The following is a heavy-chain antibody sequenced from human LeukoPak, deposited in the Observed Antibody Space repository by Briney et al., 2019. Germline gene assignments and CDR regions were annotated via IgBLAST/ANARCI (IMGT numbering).Heavy chain of an antibody. CDR1: GFTFSSYA. CDR2: ISVSGGST. CDR3: AKGSGLGYCSSTTCRPFYYYYYGMDV. J-gene: IGHJ6*04. Sequence: GGSLRLSCTASGFTFSSYAMSWIRQAPGKGLEWVSAISVSGGSTYYADSVKGRFTISRDNSKNTLYLQMNSLRAEDTAVYYCAKGSGLGYCSSTTCRPFYYYYYGMDVWGKGTTVAVSS. D-gene: IGHD2-2*01. V-gene: IGHV3-23*01.